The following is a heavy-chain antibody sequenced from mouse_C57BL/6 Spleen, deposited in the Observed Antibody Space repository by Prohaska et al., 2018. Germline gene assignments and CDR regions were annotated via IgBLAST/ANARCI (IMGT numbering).Heavy chain of an antibody. Sequence: QRHGKSLEWIGVINPYNGGTSYNQKFKGKATLTVDKSSSTAYMELNSLTSEDSAVYYCARSSRQLRHEGYYFDYWGQGTTLTVSS. V-gene: IGHV1-19*01. J-gene: IGHJ2*01. D-gene: IGHD3-2*02. CDR2: INPYNGGT. CDR3: ARSSRQLRHEGYYFDY.